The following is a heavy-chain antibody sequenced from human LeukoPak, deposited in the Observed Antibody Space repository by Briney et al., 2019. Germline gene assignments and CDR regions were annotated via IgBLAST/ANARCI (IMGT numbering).Heavy chain of an antibody. CDR1: GFTFSSYW. Sequence: PGGSLRLSCAASGFTFSSYWMNWVRQAPGKGLEWVANIKPDGSVKYYVDSVKGRFTVSRDNAKNSLYLQMNSLRAEDTAVYYCARAYNALDVWGQGTTVTVSS. V-gene: IGHV3-7*01. CDR3: ARAYNALDV. CDR2: IKPDGSVK. J-gene: IGHJ6*02.